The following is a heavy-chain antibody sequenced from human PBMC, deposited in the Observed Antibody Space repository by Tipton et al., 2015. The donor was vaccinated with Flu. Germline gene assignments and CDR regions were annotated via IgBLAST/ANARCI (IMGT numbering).Heavy chain of an antibody. CDR3: ARLSYYDVDLKNFYFDY. V-gene: IGHV3-33*01. CDR1: GFTFGSYG. D-gene: IGHD3-10*02. J-gene: IGHJ4*02. CDR2: ISFDGSDK. Sequence: SLRLSCAASGFTFGSYGMHWVRQAPGKGLEWVSCISFDGSDKSYADSVKGRFTISRDNSKSTLYLEMTSLRAEDTAVYYCARLSYYDVDLKNFYFDYWGQGALVTVSS.